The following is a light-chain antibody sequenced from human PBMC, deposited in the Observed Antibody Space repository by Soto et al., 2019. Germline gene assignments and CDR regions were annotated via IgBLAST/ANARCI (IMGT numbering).Light chain of an antibody. CDR3: QQYGSSPLA. CDR2: GAS. Sequence: EIVLTQSPGTLSLSPGERATLSCRASQSVSSSYLAWYQQKPGQAPRLLIYGASSRATGIPDRFSGSGSGTGFTLTISSLETEDFAVYYCQQYGSSPLAFGQGTKVEIK. V-gene: IGKV3-20*01. J-gene: IGKJ1*01. CDR1: QSVSSSY.